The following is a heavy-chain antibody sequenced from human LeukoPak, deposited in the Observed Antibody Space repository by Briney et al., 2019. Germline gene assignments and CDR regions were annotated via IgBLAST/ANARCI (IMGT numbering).Heavy chain of an antibody. V-gene: IGHV3-66*01. CDR2: IYGGGNT. J-gene: IGHJ3*02. CDR3: VKGGRWVGATVWSDI. Sequence: GGSLRLSCAASGFTVSSNHMTWVRHAPGKGLESVSVIYGGGNTHYADSVKGRFTISRDNSKNTLYLQMSSLRAEDTAVYYCVKGGRWVGATVWSDIWGQGTMVTVSS. D-gene: IGHD1-26*01. CDR1: GFTVSSNH.